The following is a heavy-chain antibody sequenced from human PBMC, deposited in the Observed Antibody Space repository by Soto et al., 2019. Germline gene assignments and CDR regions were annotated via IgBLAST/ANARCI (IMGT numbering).Heavy chain of an antibody. CDR1: GYTFFTYD. CDR3: ARHHGPTTSENWFDP. Sequence: ASVKVSCKASGYTFFTYDISWVRRAPGQGLEWMGWISTYSGDTKYAQKFQGRVTMTTDTSTTTAYLELRSLRSDDTAVYYCARHHGPTTSENWFDPWGQGTLVTVPS. V-gene: IGHV1-18*01. J-gene: IGHJ5*02. D-gene: IGHD5-12*01. CDR2: ISTYSGDT.